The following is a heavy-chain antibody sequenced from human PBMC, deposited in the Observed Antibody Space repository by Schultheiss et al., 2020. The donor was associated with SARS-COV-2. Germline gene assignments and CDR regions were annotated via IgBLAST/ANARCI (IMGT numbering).Heavy chain of an antibody. CDR1: GYTFTGYY. J-gene: IGHJ6*02. CDR3: ARGTPDSSGWFNGMDV. Sequence: ASVKVSCKASGYTFTGYYMHWVRQAPGQGLEWMGRINPNSGGTNYAQKFQGRVTMTRDTSTSTVYMELSSLRSEDTAVYYCARGTPDSSGWFNGMDVWGQGTTVTVSS. V-gene: IGHV1-2*06. D-gene: IGHD6-19*01. CDR2: INPNSGGT.